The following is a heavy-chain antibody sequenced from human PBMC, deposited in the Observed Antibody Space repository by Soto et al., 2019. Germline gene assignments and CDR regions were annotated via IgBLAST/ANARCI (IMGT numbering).Heavy chain of an antibody. CDR1: GFTFRDYD. CDR2: IGSAGDT. CDR3: ARGEYSGGGSLFDD. J-gene: IGHJ4*02. D-gene: IGHD1-26*01. Sequence: EVQLVESGGGLVQPGGSLRLSCAASGFTFRDYDMHWVRQVTGKGLEWVAVIGSAGDTFYSGSVKGRFTISRENAKNSMFLQMNGLRAGDTAVYFCARGEYSGGGSLFDDWGRGTLVIVSS. V-gene: IGHV3-13*01.